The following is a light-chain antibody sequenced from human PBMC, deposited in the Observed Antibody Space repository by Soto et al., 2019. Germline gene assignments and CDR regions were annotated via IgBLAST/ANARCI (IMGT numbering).Light chain of an antibody. J-gene: IGKJ1*01. CDR3: QQYYSYPLT. CDR2: AAS. Sequence: ASRMTQSPSSLSASTGDRVNITCRASQGISSYLDWYQQKPGKAPKLLIYAASTLQSGVPSRFSGSGSGTDFTLTISCLQSEDFATYYCQQYYSYPLTFGQVNKVEIK. CDR1: QGISSY. V-gene: IGKV1-8*01.